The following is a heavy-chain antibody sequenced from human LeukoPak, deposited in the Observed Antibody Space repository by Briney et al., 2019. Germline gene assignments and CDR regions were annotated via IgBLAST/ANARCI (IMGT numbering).Heavy chain of an antibody. CDR2: IKGDETEK. CDR1: GFTFSDYW. V-gene: IGHV3-7*03. Sequence: GGSLRLSCAASGFTFSDYWMHWVRRAPGKGLEWVANIKGDETEKYYVDSVKGRFTISRDNSKNTLYLQMNSLRAEDTAVYYCAKEIVVVPAAPSYFDYWGQGTLVTVSS. D-gene: IGHD2-2*01. J-gene: IGHJ4*02. CDR3: AKEIVVVPAAPSYFDY.